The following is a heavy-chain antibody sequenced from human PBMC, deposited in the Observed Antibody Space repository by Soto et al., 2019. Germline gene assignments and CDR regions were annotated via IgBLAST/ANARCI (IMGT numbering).Heavy chain of an antibody. V-gene: IGHV3-7*01. J-gene: IGHJ6*03. CDR1: GFTFSSYW. D-gene: IGHD6-6*01. CDR3: ARAESSSAEDDYYYYYYMDV. CDR2: IKQDGSEK. Sequence: GGSLRLSCAASGFTFSSYWMSWVRQAPGKGLEWVANIKQDGSEKYYVDSVKGRFTISRDNAKNSLYLQMNSLRAEDTAVYYCARAESSSAEDDYYYYYYMDVWGKGTTVTVSS.